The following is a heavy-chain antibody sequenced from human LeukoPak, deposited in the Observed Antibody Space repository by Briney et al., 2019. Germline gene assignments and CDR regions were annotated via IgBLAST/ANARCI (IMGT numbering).Heavy chain of an antibody. CDR2: IWYDGSNK. Sequence: GGSLRLSCAASGFTFSSYGMHWVRQAPGKGLEWVAVIWYDGSNKYYADSVKGRFTISRDNSKNTLYLQMNSLRAEDTAVYYCARDFEVTAAIDYWGQGTLVTVSS. CDR3: ARDFEVTAAIDY. V-gene: IGHV3-33*01. D-gene: IGHD2-2*01. CDR1: GFTFSSYG. J-gene: IGHJ4*02.